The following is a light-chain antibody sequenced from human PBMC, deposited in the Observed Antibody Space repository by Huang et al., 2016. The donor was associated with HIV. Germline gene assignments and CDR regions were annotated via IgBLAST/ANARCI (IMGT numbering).Light chain of an antibody. V-gene: IGKV3-15*01. CDR1: QIVSSN. J-gene: IGKJ1*01. CDR2: GAS. CDR3: QQYNNWPPWT. Sequence: EIVMTQSPATLSVSPGERATLSCRASQIVSSNLAWYQQTPGQAPRRLIYGASTRATGIPARFSGSGSGTEFTLTISSLQSEDFAVYYCQQYNNWPPWTFGQGTKVEIK.